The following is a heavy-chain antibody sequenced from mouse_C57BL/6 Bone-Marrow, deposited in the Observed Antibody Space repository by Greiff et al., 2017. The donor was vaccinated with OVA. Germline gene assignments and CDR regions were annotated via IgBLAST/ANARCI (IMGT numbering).Heavy chain of an antibody. CDR2: INPSSGYT. Sequence: QVQLKQSGAELARPGASVKMSCKASGYTFTSYTMHWVKQRPGPGLEWIGYINPSSGYTKYNQKFKDKATLTADKSYSTAYMQLSSLTSEDSSVDYCASWDGGWYFDVWGTGTTVTVSS. CDR1: GYTFTSYT. CDR3: ASWDGGWYFDV. V-gene: IGHV1-4*01. J-gene: IGHJ1*03. D-gene: IGHD4-1*01.